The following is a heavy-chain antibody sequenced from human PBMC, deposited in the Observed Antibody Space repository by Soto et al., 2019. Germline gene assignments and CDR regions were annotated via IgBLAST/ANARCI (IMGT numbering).Heavy chain of an antibody. CDR1: GCSISSSSYY. V-gene: IGHV4-39*01. Sequence: PSETLSLTCTVSGCSISSSSYYWGWIRQPPGKGLEWIGSIYYSGSTYYNPSLKSRVTISVDTSKNQFSLKLSSVTAADTAVYYCARQSGYSGYDSHPIIDYWGQGTLVTVSS. CDR2: IYYSGST. J-gene: IGHJ4*02. D-gene: IGHD5-12*01. CDR3: ARQSGYSGYDSHPIIDY.